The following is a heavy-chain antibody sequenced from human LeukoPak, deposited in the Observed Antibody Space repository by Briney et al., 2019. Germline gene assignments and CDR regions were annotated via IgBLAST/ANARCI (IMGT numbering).Heavy chain of an antibody. Sequence: ASVKVSCKASGGTFSSYAISWVRQAPGQGLEWMGGIIPIFGTANYAQKFQVRVTMTRDMSTSTVYMELNSLRSEDTAVYYCASSGGYAHYWGQGTLVTVSS. CDR1: GGTFSSYA. J-gene: IGHJ4*02. D-gene: IGHD1-26*01. V-gene: IGHV1-69*05. CDR2: IIPIFGTA. CDR3: ASSGGYAHY.